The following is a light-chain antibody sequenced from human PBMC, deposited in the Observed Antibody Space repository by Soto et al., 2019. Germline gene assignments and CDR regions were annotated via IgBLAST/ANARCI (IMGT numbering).Light chain of an antibody. V-gene: IGLV1-40*01. CDR1: SSNIGAGYD. Sequence: QAVVTQPPSVSGAPGQRVTIACTGSSSNIGAGYDVPWYQQLPGTAPKLLIYGNSKRPTGVPDRFSGSKSGTSASLAITGLQAEDKVDYYSPFYASSLSGVVFGGGTKVT. J-gene: IGLJ2*01. CDR3: PFYASSLSGVV. CDR2: GNS.